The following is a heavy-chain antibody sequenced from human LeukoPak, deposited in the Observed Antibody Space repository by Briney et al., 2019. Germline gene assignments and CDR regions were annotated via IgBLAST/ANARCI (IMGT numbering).Heavy chain of an antibody. CDR2: ISYDGSNK. Sequence: GRSLRLSCAASGFTFSSYAMHWVRQAPGKGLEWVAVISYDGSNKYYADSVKGRFTISRDNSKNTLYLQMNSLRAEDTAVYYCVRVSHIAVAGTRLGYWGQGTLVTVSS. J-gene: IGHJ4*02. CDR3: VRVSHIAVAGTRLGY. CDR1: GFTFSSYA. V-gene: IGHV3-30-3*01. D-gene: IGHD6-19*01.